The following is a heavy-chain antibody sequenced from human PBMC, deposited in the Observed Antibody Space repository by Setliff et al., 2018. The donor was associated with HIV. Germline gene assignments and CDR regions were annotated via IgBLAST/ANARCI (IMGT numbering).Heavy chain of an antibody. CDR3: ARARTDYYDRRRRSHYYIDV. V-gene: IGHV1-8*02. J-gene: IGHJ6*03. Sequence: SCKPSGYTFTNYDINWVRQAVGQGLEWMGGMNPDSRNTGYAQRFEGSVTMTWDTSISTAYMELNNVKFEDTAIYYCARARTDYYDRRRRSHYYIDVWARGATVTVSS. CDR2: MNPDSRNT. D-gene: IGHD3-22*01. CDR1: GYTFTNYD.